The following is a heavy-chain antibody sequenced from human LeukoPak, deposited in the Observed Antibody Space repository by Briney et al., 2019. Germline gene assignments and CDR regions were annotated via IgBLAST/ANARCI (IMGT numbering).Heavy chain of an antibody. CDR2: IYYSGST. Sequence: PSETLSLTCSVSGGSINTYYWSWIRQPPGKGLEWIGYIYYSGSTSYNPSLKSRVTISLDMSKNQFSLKLSSVTAADTALYYCARAPLLYGDAFDIWGQGTMVTVSS. CDR1: GGSINTYY. D-gene: IGHD2-8*01. J-gene: IGHJ3*02. V-gene: IGHV4-59*08. CDR3: ARAPLLYGDAFDI.